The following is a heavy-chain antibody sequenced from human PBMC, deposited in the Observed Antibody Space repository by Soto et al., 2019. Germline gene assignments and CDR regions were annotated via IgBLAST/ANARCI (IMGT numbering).Heavy chain of an antibody. CDR3: AREGGSETLQPSYNWFDT. CDR1: GYTFTDYH. J-gene: IGHJ5*02. CDR2: INANNGGA. D-gene: IGHD6-25*01. Sequence: ASVKVSCKASGYTFTDYHIHWVRQAPGEGLEFMGWINANNGGAGSAQQFQGRVTVTRDTSITTVYMELSNLRPDDTAVYYCAREGGSETLQPSYNWFDTWGQGTLVTVSS. V-gene: IGHV1-2*02.